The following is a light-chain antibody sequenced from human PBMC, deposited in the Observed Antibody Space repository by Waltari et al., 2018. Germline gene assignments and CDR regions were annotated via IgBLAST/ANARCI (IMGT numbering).Light chain of an antibody. CDR3: QQYYSTPNT. J-gene: IGKJ2*01. Sequence: DFVMTQSPASLALSLGERATIHCKTSPTVLYNSNNRNYLTWYQQKPGQPPKLLFYWASTRESGVPDRFSASGSGTDFTLTISRLQPEDVAVYYCQQYYSTPNTFGQGTKGEIK. V-gene: IGKV4-1*01. CDR2: WAS. CDR1: PTVLYNSNNRNY.